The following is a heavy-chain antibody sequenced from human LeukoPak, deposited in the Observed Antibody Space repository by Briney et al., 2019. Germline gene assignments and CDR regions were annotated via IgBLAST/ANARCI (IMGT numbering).Heavy chain of an antibody. Sequence: GESLKISCEGSGYNFTNYWIGWVRQMPGKGLEWMGIIYPGDSDTRYSPSFQGQVTISADKSISTAYLQWSGLKASDTAMYYCARLDTALYPEDYWGQGTLVTVSS. J-gene: IGHJ4*02. D-gene: IGHD5-18*01. CDR3: ARLDTALYPEDY. CDR2: IYPGDSDT. V-gene: IGHV5-51*01. CDR1: GYNFTNYW.